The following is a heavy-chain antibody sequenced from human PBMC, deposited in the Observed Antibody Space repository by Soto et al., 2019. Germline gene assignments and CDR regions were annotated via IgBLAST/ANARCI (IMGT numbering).Heavy chain of an antibody. Sequence: GGSLRLSCAASGFTFSSYGIHWVRQAPGKGLEWVAVIWYDGSNKYYADSVKGRFTISRDNSKNTLYLQMNSLRAEDTAVYYCARDQGSTMVRGEPRMGYFDYWGQGTLVTVSS. J-gene: IGHJ4*02. CDR1: GFTFSSYG. V-gene: IGHV3-33*01. D-gene: IGHD3-10*01. CDR3: ARDQGSTMVRGEPRMGYFDY. CDR2: IWYDGSNK.